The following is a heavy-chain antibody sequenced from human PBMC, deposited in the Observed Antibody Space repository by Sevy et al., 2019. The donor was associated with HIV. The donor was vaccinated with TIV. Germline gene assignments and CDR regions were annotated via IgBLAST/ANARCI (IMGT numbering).Heavy chain of an antibody. CDR3: ATNQGYPGDWFDP. CDR1: GGSVNSGVSH. CDR2: IYKGVST. Sequence: SETLSLTCSVSGGSVNSGVSHWSWIRQSPGKGLEWVAYIYKGVSTNYNPSLKRRVTISVDTSKNHFSLNLSSVTAADTAVDYCATNQGYPGDWFDPWGQGTAVTVSS. D-gene: IGHD1-1*01. J-gene: IGHJ5*02. V-gene: IGHV4-61*03.